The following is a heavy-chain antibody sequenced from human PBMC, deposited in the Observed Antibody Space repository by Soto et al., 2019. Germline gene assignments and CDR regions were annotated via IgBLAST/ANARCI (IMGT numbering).Heavy chain of an antibody. CDR3: ARGLDRVTIFGVVIIGVDY. J-gene: IGHJ4*02. CDR2: ISAYNGNT. CDR1: GYTFTSYG. V-gene: IGHV1-18*01. Sequence: QVQLVQSGAEVKKPGASVKVSCKASGYTFTSYGISWVRQAPGQGLEWMGWISAYNGNTNYAQKLQGRVTMTTDTSTSTAYMELRSLRSDDTAVYYCARGLDRVTIFGVVIIGVDYWGRGTLVTVSS. D-gene: IGHD3-3*01.